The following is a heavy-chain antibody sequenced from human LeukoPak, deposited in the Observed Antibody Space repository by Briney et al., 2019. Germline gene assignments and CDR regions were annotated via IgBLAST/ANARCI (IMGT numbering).Heavy chain of an antibody. CDR1: GFTFSSYS. CDR3: AREATGTYMVDY. J-gene: IGHJ4*02. D-gene: IGHD1-1*01. CDR2: ISSGSSYI. Sequence: PGGSLRLSCAASGFTFSSYSMNWVRQAPGKGLEWVSSISSGSSYIYYADSVKGRFTISRDNAKNSLYLQMNSLRAEDTAVYYCAREATGTYMVDYWGQGTLVTVSS. V-gene: IGHV3-21*01.